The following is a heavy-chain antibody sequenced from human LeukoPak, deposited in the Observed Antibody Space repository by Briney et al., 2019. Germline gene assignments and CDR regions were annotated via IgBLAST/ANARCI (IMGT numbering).Heavy chain of an antibody. J-gene: IGHJ6*04. CDR1: GFTFSSYG. D-gene: IGHD3-10*02. V-gene: IGHV3-48*04. CDR2: ISCSGSTI. Sequence: PGGSLRLSCAASGFTFSSYGMSWVRQAPGKGLEWVSYISCSGSTIYYADSVKGRFTISRDNAKNSLYLQMNSLRAEDTAVYYCAELGITMIGGVWGKGTTATISS. CDR3: AELGITMIGGV.